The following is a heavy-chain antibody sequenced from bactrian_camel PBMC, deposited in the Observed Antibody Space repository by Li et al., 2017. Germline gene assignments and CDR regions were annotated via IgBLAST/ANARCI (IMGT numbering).Heavy chain of an antibody. D-gene: IGHD3*01. V-gene: IGHV3S5*01. CDR2: KYSAGSGT. J-gene: IGHJ4*01. Sequence: HVQLVESGGDSVQVGGSLRLRCTISGYRSNRFCIGWVRQAPGKEREGVASKYSAGSGTKYSDSVAGRFAISQDNRVRTLTDDLQMDRLKPEATANYYCAASEGNCYGVCRLTQSYTYWGQGTQVTVS. CDR3: AASEGNCYGVCRLTQSYTY. CDR1: GYRSNRFC.